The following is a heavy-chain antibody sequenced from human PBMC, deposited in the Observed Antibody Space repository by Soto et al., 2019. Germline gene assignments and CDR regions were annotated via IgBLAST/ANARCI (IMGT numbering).Heavy chain of an antibody. Sequence: SETLSLTCTVSGGSISSSSYYWGWIRQPPGKGLEWIGSIYYSGSTYYNPSLKSRVTISVDTSKNQFSLKLSSVTAADTAVYYCARPCAFSSTSCIMGGMEVWGQGTTVT. CDR2: IYYSGST. J-gene: IGHJ6*02. D-gene: IGHD2-2*01. CDR3: ARPCAFSSTSCIMGGMEV. CDR1: GGSISSSSYY. V-gene: IGHV4-39*01.